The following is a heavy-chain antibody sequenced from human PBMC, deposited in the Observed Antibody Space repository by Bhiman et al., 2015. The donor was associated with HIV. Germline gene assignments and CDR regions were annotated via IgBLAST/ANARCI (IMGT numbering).Heavy chain of an antibody. Sequence: QVQLVESGGGVVQPGRSLRLSCAASGFTFNTYGMHWVRQAPGKGLEWVAVISYDVSNKYYADSVKGRFTISRDNSKNTLYLQMNSLRAEDTAVYYCAKDHYSETYLRRGYFDYWGQGTLVTVSS. J-gene: IGHJ4*02. CDR3: AKDHYSETYLRRGYFDY. CDR1: GFTFNTYG. CDR2: ISYDVSNK. D-gene: IGHD2-15*01. V-gene: IGHV3-30*18.